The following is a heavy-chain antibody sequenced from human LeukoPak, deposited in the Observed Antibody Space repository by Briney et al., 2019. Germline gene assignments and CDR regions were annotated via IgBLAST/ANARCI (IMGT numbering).Heavy chain of an antibody. V-gene: IGHV4-39*01. CDR1: GASLTTTNYY. CDR2: VFYTGFT. J-gene: IGHJ2*01. CDR3: ARQSRVKEYFDR. Sequence: SETLSLTCTVSGASLTTTNYYWGWIRQPPGKGLEWIGSVFYTGFTYNNPSLKSRFTISVYPSKNQFFLRVKSVTAADTAVYYCARQSRVKEYFDRWGGG.